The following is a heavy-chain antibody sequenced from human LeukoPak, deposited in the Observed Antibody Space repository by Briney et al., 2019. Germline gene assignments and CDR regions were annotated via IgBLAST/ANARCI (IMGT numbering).Heavy chain of an antibody. CDR2: INHSGST. Sequence: PSETLSLTCAVYGGSFSGYYWSWIRQPPGKGLEWIGEINHSGSTNYNPSLKSRVTISVDTSKNQFSLKLSSVTAADTAVYYCARGNTMVRGVIIPQPEWFDPWGQGTLVTVSS. D-gene: IGHD3-10*01. CDR1: GGSFSGYY. V-gene: IGHV4-34*01. J-gene: IGHJ5*02. CDR3: ARGNTMVRGVIIPQPEWFDP.